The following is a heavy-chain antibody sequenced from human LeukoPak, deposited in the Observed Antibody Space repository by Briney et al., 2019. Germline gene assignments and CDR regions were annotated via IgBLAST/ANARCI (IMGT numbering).Heavy chain of an antibody. D-gene: IGHD1-26*01. CDR1: GFTFSTYT. CDR3: AKDDGGSYYIYYYYMDV. CDR2: ISYDGSNT. J-gene: IGHJ6*03. Sequence: QTGGSLRLSCAASGFTFSTYTMHWVRQAPGKGLEWVAVISYDGSNTYYADSVKGRFPISRDNSKNTLYLQMNSLRAEDTAVYYCAKDDGGSYYIYYYYMDVWGKGTTVTISS. V-gene: IGHV3-30*04.